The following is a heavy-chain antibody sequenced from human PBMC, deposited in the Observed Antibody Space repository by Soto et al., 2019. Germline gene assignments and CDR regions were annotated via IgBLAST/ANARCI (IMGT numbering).Heavy chain of an antibody. D-gene: IGHD2-15*01. CDR2: IIPIFGTS. CDR1: GGTFSSYA. J-gene: IGHJ5*02. Sequence: QVQLVQSGAEVKKPGSSVKVSCKASGGTFSSYAISWVRQAPGQGLEWMGGIIPIFGTSNYAQKFQGRGTFTAVNSTSTAYMELSSLRSEDTAVYYCARRLDCSGVSCYPGAWFDPWGQGTLVTVSS. V-gene: IGHV1-69*06. CDR3: ARRLDCSGVSCYPGAWFDP.